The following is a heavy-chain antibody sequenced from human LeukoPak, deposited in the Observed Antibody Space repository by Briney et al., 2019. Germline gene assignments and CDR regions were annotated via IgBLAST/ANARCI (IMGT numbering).Heavy chain of an antibody. J-gene: IGHJ4*02. CDR2: IYAAGDT. Sequence: GGSLRLSCAASGFTVSSNFMSWVRQAPGKGLEWVSVIYAAGDTYYADSVKGRFTISRDNSKNTLYLQMNSLRAEDTAIYYCARSGSGWFDYWGQGTLVTVSS. CDR1: GFTVSSNF. D-gene: IGHD6-19*01. CDR3: ARSGSGWFDY. V-gene: IGHV3-53*01.